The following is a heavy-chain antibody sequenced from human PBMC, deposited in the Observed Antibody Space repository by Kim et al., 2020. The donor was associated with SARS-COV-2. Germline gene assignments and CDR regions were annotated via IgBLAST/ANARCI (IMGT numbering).Heavy chain of an antibody. V-gene: IGHV1-46*01. CDR3: ARDGGVYYDSSGPGS. D-gene: IGHD3-22*01. CDR2: INPSAGTT. J-gene: IGHJ5*02. CDR1: GYRFIDYY. Sequence: ASVKVSCKASGYRFIDYYLHWVRQAPGQGLEWMGIINPSAGTTNYAQKFQGRVAMTRDTSTSTVYMELSSLSSEDTAVYYCARDGGVYYDSSGPGSWGKGTLVTVPS.